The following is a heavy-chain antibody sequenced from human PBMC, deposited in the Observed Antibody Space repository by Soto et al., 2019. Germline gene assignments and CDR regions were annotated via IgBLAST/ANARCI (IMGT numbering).Heavy chain of an antibody. Sequence: SETLSLTCTVSGGSISSYYWSRIRQPPGKGLEWIGYIYYSGSTNYNPSLKSRVTISLDTSKNQFSLKVSSVTAADTAVYYCARGLRRYSSSWYWFDPWGQGTLVTVSS. J-gene: IGHJ5*02. CDR1: GGSISSYY. D-gene: IGHD6-13*01. CDR2: IYYSGST. CDR3: ARGLRRYSSSWYWFDP. V-gene: IGHV4-59*12.